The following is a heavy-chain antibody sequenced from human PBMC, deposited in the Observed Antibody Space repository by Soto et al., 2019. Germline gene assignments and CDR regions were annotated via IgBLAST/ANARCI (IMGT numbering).Heavy chain of an antibody. V-gene: IGHV3-33*01. J-gene: IGHJ4*02. CDR1: GFTFSSYG. Sequence: QVQLVESGGGVVQPGRSLRLSCAASGFTFSSYGMHWVRQAPGKGLEWVAVIWYDGSNKYYADSVKGRFTISRDNSKNTLYLQMNSLRAEDTAVYYCARYFKTLTGYSFFDYWGQGTLVTVSS. CDR2: IWYDGSNK. D-gene: IGHD3-9*01. CDR3: ARYFKTLTGYSFFDY.